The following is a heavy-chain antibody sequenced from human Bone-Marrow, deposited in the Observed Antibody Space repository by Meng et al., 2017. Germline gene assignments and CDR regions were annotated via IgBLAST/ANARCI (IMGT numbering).Heavy chain of an antibody. CDR1: GGTFSSYA. Sequence: QGQLVQAGAAVKTAGASVKVSCKASGGTFSSYAISWVRQAPGQGLEWMGGIIPIFGTANYARKFQGRVTITADKSTSTAYMELSSLRSEDTAVYYCARDTGKVGVMGDYWGQGTLVTVSS. CDR3: ARDTGKVGVMGDY. CDR2: IIPIFGTA. J-gene: IGHJ4*02. D-gene: IGHD1-26*01. V-gene: IGHV1-69*06.